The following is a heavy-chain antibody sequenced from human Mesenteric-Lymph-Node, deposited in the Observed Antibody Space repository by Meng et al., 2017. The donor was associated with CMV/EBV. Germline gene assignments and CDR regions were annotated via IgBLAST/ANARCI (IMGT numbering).Heavy chain of an antibody. J-gene: IGHJ5*02. CDR1: GFTFSSYA. Sequence: GESLKISCAASGFTFSSYAMHWVRQAPGKGLEWVAVISYDGSNKYYADSVKGRFTISRDNSKNTLYLQMNSLRAEDTAVYYCARDYVDTAMGTGTFDPWGQGTLVTVSS. CDR2: ISYDGSNK. V-gene: IGHV3-30*04. D-gene: IGHD5-18*01. CDR3: ARDYVDTAMGTGTFDP.